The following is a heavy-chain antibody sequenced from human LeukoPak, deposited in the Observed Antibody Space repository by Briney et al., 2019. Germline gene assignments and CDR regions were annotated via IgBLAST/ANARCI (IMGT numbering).Heavy chain of an antibody. J-gene: IGHJ4*02. CDR2: IYSGGNT. CDR1: GFTVSSNS. Sequence: GGSLRLSCTVSGFTVSSNSMSCVRQAPGKGLEWVSFIYSGGNTHYSDSVNGRFTISRDNSNNTLYLQMNSLRADDTAVYYCARRAGEYSHPYDYWGQGTLVTVSS. V-gene: IGHV3-53*01. CDR3: ARRAGEYSHPYDY. D-gene: IGHD4-17*01.